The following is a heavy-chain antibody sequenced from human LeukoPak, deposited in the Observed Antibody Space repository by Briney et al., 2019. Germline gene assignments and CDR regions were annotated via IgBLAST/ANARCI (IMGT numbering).Heavy chain of an antibody. CDR1: GFTFSSFA. CDR2: ISSNGGST. J-gene: IGHJ4*02. V-gene: IGHV3-64*01. Sequence: GGSLGLSCAASGFTFSSFAMQWVRQAPGKGLEYVSAISSNGGSTYYANSVKGRFTISRDNSKNTLYLQMGSLRAEDMAVYYCARSCSTTNCYAEYWGQGALVTVSS. CDR3: ARSCSTTNCYAEY. D-gene: IGHD2-2*01.